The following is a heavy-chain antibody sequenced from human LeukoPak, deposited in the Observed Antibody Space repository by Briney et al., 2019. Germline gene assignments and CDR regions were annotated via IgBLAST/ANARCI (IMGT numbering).Heavy chain of an antibody. Sequence: SETLSLICTVSGYSISSGYYWGWIRQPPGKGLEWIGSIYHSGSTYYNPSLKSRVTISVDTSKNQFSLKLSSVTAADTAVYYCAYRRNFDYWGQGTLVTVSS. CDR1: GYSISSGYY. CDR2: IYHSGST. CDR3: AYRRNFDY. J-gene: IGHJ4*02. V-gene: IGHV4-38-2*02.